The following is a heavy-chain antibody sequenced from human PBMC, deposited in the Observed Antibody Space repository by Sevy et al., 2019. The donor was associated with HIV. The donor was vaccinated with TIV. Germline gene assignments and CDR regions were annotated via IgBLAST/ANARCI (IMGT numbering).Heavy chain of an antibody. V-gene: IGHV4-59*01. CDR1: GGSISSYY. J-gene: IGHJ5*02. D-gene: IGHD3-16*02. Sequence: SETLSLTCTVSGGSISSYYWSWIRQPPGKGLEWIGYIYYSGSTNYNPSLKSRVTISVDTSKNQFSLKLSSVTAADTAVYYCARVRMITFGGVIVPNWFDPWGQGTLVTVSS. CDR3: ARVRMITFGGVIVPNWFDP. CDR2: IYYSGST.